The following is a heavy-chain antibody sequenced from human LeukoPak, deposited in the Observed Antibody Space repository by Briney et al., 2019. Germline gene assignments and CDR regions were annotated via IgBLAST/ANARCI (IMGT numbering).Heavy chain of an antibody. D-gene: IGHD3-22*01. Sequence: GGSLRLSYAASGFTFSAYYMSWIRQAPGKGLEWVSYISSSSSYTEYADSVKGRFTISRDNARNSLYLQMNSLRAEDTAVYYCARAYDSSGYSTFDPWGQGTLVTVSS. V-gene: IGHV3-11*06. J-gene: IGHJ5*02. CDR3: ARAYDSSGYSTFDP. CDR1: GFTFSAYY. CDR2: ISSSSSYT.